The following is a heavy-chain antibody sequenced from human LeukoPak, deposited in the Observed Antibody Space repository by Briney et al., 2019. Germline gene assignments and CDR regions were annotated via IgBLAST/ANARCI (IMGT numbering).Heavy chain of an antibody. V-gene: IGHV3-53*01. CDR3: ARVSYRAPLRYFDWLSPGGAFDI. D-gene: IGHD3-9*01. J-gene: IGHJ3*02. CDR1: GFTVGSNY. CDR2: IYSGGST. Sequence: GGSLRLSCAASGFTVGSNYMSWVRQAPGKGLEWVSVIYSGGSTYYADSVKGRFTISRDNSKNTLYLQMNSLRAEDTAVYYCARVSYRAPLRYFDWLSPGGAFDIWGQGTMVTVSS.